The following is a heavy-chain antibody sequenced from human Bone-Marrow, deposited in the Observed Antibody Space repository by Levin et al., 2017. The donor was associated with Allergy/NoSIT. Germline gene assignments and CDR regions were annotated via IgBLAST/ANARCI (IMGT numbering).Heavy chain of an antibody. CDR1: GFTFSSYA. V-gene: IGHV3-30*04. CDR2: ISYDGSNK. D-gene: IGHD2-15*01. J-gene: IGHJ4*02. Sequence: GESLKISCAASGFTFSSYAMHWVRQAPGKGLEWVAVISYDGSNKYYADSVKGRFTISRDNSKNTLYLQMNSLRAEDTAVYYCARDYVGGGDYWGQGTLVTVSS. CDR3: ARDYVGGGDY.